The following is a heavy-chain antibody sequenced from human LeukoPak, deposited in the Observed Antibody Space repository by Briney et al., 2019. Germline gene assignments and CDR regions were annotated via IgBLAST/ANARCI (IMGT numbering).Heavy chain of an antibody. CDR3: AREEGFVNFDY. J-gene: IGHJ4*02. CDR2: IYYSGST. Sequence: SETLSLTCTVSGGSISSSSYYWGWIRQPPGKGLEWIGSIYYSGSTYYNPSLKSRVTISVDTSKNQFSLKLSSVTAADTAVYYCAREEGFVNFDYWGQGTLVTVSS. CDR1: GGSISSSSYY. D-gene: IGHD3-16*02. V-gene: IGHV4-39*07.